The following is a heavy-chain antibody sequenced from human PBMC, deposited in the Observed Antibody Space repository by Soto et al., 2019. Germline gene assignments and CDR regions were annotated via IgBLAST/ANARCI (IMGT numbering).Heavy chain of an antibody. D-gene: IGHD1-1*01. V-gene: IGHV2-5*02. CDR1: GFSLSSSGVG. J-gene: IGHJ4*02. Sequence: QITLKESGPTRVKPTQTLTLACTFSGFSLSSSGVGVGWIRQPPGKALELLALIYWDDDKRYSPSLKSRLTITKDTSKNQVVRTMTNMDPVDTATYYCAHRAGLQGNWDGGYFDFWGQGALVTVSS. CDR2: IYWDDDK. CDR3: AHRAGLQGNWDGGYFDF.